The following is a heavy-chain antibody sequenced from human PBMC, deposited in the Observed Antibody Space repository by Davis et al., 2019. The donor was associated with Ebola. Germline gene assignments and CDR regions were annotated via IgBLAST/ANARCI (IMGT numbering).Heavy chain of an antibody. CDR3: ARDGARYYDSSGYYFG. CDR2: IYSGGST. V-gene: IGHV3-66*01. CDR1: GFTVSSNY. Sequence: GGSLRLSCAASGFTVSSNYMSWVRQAPGKGLEWVSVIYSGGSTYYADSVKGRFTISRDNSKNTQYFQMNSLRAEETAVYYCARDGARYYDSSGYYFGWGQGTLVTVSS. D-gene: IGHD3-22*01. J-gene: IGHJ4*02.